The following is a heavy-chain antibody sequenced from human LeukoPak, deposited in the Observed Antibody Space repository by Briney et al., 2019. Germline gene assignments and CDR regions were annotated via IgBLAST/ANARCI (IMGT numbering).Heavy chain of an antibody. J-gene: IGHJ5*02. CDR1: GFTFSSYE. D-gene: IGHD6-19*01. Sequence: GGSLRLSCAASGFTFSSYEMNWVRQASGKGLEWVSYISSSGSTIYYADSVNGRVTIPRDNGKNSLYLQMNSLRAEDTAVYYCARYSSGWTASYNWFDPWGQGTLVTVSS. CDR3: ARYSSGWTASYNWFDP. V-gene: IGHV3-48*03. CDR2: ISSSGSTI.